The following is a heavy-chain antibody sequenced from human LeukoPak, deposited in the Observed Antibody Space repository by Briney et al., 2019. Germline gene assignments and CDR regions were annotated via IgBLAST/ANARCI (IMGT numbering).Heavy chain of an antibody. D-gene: IGHD3-22*01. V-gene: IGHV4-34*01. J-gene: IGHJ5*02. CDR3: ARDRDYYDSSGYYNWFDP. Sequence: SETLSLTCAVYGGSFSGYYWRWIRQPPGKGLEWIGEINHSGSTNYNPSLKSRVTISVDTSKNQFSLKLSSVTAADAAVYYCARDRDYYDSSGYYNWFDPWGQGTLVTVSS. CDR2: INHSGST. CDR1: GGSFSGYY.